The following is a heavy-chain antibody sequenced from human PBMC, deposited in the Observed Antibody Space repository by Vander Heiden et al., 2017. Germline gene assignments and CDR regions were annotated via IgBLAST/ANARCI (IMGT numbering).Heavy chain of an antibody. D-gene: IGHD1-26*01. V-gene: IGHV3-9*01. CDR1: GFTFDDYA. CDR3: AKDTHWELVQGGFDY. J-gene: IGHJ4*02. CDR2: ISWNRGSI. Sequence: EVQLVESGGGLVQPGRSLRLSCAASGFTFDDYALHWVRQPPGKGMEWVSGISWNRGSIGYADSVKGRFTISRDNAKNSLYLQMNSLRAEDTALYYCAKDTHWELVQGGFDYWGQGSLVAVSS.